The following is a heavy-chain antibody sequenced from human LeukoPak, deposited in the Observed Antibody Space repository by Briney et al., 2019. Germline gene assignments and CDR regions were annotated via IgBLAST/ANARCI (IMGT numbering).Heavy chain of an antibody. CDR2: IWYDGSNK. D-gene: IGHD2-15*01. J-gene: IGHJ6*03. Sequence: GGSLRLSCAASGFTFSSYGMHWVRQAPGKGLEWVAVIWYDGSNKYYADSVKGRFTISRDNSKNILYLQMNSLRAEDTAVYYCAKGQGGYYYYMDVWGKGTTVTVCS. CDR1: GFTFSSYG. V-gene: IGHV3-33*06. CDR3: AKGQGGYYYYMDV.